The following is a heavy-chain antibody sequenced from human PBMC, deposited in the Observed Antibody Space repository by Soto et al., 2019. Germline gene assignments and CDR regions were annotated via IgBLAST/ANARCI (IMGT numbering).Heavy chain of an antibody. Sequence: GGSLRLSCADSGFTVSKNYMSWVRQAPGKGLEWVSAISGSGGSTYYADSVKGRFTISRDNSKNTLYLQMNSLRAEDTAVYYCAKDPLIVGATPYYFDYWGQGTLVTVSS. D-gene: IGHD1-26*01. CDR1: GFTVSKNY. J-gene: IGHJ4*02. CDR2: ISGSGGST. V-gene: IGHV3-23*01. CDR3: AKDPLIVGATPYYFDY.